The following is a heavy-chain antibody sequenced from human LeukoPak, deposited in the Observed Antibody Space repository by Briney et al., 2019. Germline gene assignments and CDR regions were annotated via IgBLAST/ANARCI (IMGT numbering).Heavy chain of an antibody. Sequence: ASVKVSCKASGGTFSSYAIVWVRQAPGQGLEWMGGIIPIFGTADYAQKFQGRVTITADESTSTAYMELSSLRSEDTAVYYCARAEVCSSSSCYFYMDVWGQGTTVTISS. V-gene: IGHV1-69*13. CDR1: GGTFSSYA. CDR2: IIPIFGTA. D-gene: IGHD2-2*01. CDR3: ARAEVCSSSSCYFYMDV. J-gene: IGHJ6*03.